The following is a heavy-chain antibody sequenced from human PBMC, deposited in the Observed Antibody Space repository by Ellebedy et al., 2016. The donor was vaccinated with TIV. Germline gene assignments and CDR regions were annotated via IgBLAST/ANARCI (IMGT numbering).Heavy chain of an antibody. D-gene: IGHD3-3*01. J-gene: IGHJ3*02. CDR2: ILYSGRT. Sequence: MPSETLSLTCTVSGGSISSYHWNWIRQPPGKGLEWLGNILYSGRTTYNPSLKSRVTISGDTSKNQISLKLNSEIAADTAVDYCARWSNTSFGVTDAFDIWGQGTMVTVSS. CDR3: ARWSNTSFGVTDAFDI. V-gene: IGHV4-59*01. CDR1: GGSISSYH.